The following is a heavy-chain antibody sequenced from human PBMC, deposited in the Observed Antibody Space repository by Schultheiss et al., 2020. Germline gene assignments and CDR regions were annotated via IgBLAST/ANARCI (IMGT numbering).Heavy chain of an antibody. V-gene: IGHV4-4*02. Sequence: GSLRLSCAVSGGSISSSNWWSWVRQPPGKGLEWIGSIYHSGSTYYNPSLKSRVTISVDTSKNQFSLKLSSVTAADTAVYYCAKDLGGGDRSSSRGDYWGQGTLVTVSS. CDR1: GGSISSSNW. D-gene: IGHD6-6*01. CDR2: IYHSGST. CDR3: AKDLGGGDRSSSRGDY. J-gene: IGHJ4*02.